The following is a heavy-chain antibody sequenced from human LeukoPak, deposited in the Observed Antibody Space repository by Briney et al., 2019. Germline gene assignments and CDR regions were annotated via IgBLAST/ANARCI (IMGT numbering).Heavy chain of an antibody. D-gene: IGHD6-6*01. CDR3: ARDFSSSSTVYYYYYMYV. V-gene: IGHV4-39*07. CDR2: IYYSGTT. CDR1: GGSINSRTYY. J-gene: IGHJ6*03. Sequence: SETLSLTCTVSGGSINSRTYYWGWIRQPPGKGLEWIGTIYYSGTTYYNPSLKSRFTISLDTSKNQFSLRLSSVTAADTAIYYCARDFSSSSTVYYYYYMYVWGKGTTVTVSS.